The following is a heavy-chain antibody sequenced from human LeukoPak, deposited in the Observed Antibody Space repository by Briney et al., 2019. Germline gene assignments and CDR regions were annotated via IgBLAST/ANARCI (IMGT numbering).Heavy chain of an antibody. Sequence: ASVKVSCKASGYTFTSYYMHWVRQAPGQGLEWMGIINPSGGSTSYAQKFQGRFTMTRDTSIGTASMEFSSLTSDDTAVYYCARQSGTYWGLDYWGQGTLVTVSS. V-gene: IGHV1-46*01. J-gene: IGHJ4*02. D-gene: IGHD1-26*01. CDR2: INPSGGST. CDR1: GYTFTSYY. CDR3: ARQSGTYWGLDY.